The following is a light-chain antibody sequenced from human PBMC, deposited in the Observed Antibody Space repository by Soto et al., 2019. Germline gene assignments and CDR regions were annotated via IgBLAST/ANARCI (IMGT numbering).Light chain of an antibody. CDR2: WAS. J-gene: IGKJ1*01. CDR1: QSVLDRSNNKNY. V-gene: IGKV4-1*01. CDR3: QQYYAIPRT. Sequence: DIVMTQSPDSLAVSLGERAIINCKSSQSVLDRSNNKNYLTWYQQKPGQPPKPLIYWASTREFGVPDRFSGSGSGTDCTLTLSSLQAEDVALYYCQQYYAIPRTFGQGTKVEIK.